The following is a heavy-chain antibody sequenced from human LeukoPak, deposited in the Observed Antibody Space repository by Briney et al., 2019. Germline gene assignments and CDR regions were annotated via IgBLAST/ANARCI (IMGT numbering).Heavy chain of an antibody. D-gene: IGHD3-10*01. J-gene: IGHJ6*03. CDR1: GYTFTSYA. CDR2: INAGSGHT. V-gene: IGHV1-3*03. CDR3: ARALEGSGSYYYYYYMDV. Sequence: ASVKVSCKASGYTFTSYAIHWVRQAPGQRLEWMGWINAGSGHTKYSQESQGRVTITADKSTSTAYMELSSLRSEGTAVYYCARALEGSGSYYYYYYMDVWGKGTAVTVSS.